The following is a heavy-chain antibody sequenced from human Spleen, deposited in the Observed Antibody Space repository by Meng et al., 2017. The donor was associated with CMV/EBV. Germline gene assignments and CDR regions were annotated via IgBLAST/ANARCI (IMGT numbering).Heavy chain of an antibody. D-gene: IGHD1-1*01. Sequence: SETLSLTCTVSGGSVSSGSYYWSWLRQPPGKGLEWIGYISYIGSTNYNPSLKSRVTISVDTSNNQFSLKLSSVTAADTAVYYCARDILERNAFDMWGQGTMVTVSS. CDR3: ARDILERNAFDM. CDR1: GGSVSSGSYY. J-gene: IGHJ3*02. V-gene: IGHV4-61*01. CDR2: ISYIGST.